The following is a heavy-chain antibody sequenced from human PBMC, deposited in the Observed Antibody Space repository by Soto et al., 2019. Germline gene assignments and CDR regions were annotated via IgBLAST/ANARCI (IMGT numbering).Heavy chain of an antibody. V-gene: IGHV3-33*01. CDR2: IWYDGSNK. CDR3: ARDHLAPVAVPYYYYGMDG. Sequence: QVQLVESGGGVVQPGRSLRLSCAASGFTFSSYGMHWVRQAPGQGLEWVAVIWYDGSNKYYADSVKGRFTISRDNSKNTLYRQMNSLRAEDTAVYYCARDHLAPVAVPYYYYGMDGWAQGTTVNVSS. CDR1: GFTFSSYG. D-gene: IGHD6-19*01. J-gene: IGHJ6*02.